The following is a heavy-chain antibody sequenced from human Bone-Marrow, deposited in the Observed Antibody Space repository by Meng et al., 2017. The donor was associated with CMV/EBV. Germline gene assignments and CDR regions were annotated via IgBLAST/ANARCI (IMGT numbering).Heavy chain of an antibody. CDR1: GFNFGSHW. CDR3: ARESVFDNSGNSWATFDY. V-gene: IGHV3-7*01. CDR2: IRPDGGGR. Sequence: GESLKISCAASGFNFGSHWMSWVRQAPERGLEWVAAIRPDGGGRYYADSVQGRFNISRDNTKNSLTLQLNSLRAEDTAVYYWARESVFDNSGNSWATFDYWGQGTLVTVSS. D-gene: IGHD3-22*01. J-gene: IGHJ4*02.